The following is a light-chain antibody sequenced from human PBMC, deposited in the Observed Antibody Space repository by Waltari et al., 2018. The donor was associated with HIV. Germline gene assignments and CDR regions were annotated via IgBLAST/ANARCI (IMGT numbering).Light chain of an antibody. Sequence: SYELTQPPSLSVSPGQTARITCSGDALSMQYGYWYQQKPGQAPVLVIYKDSERSSGIPERFSASSSGRTVTLTISGAQAEDEAAYFCQSTDRSGSYIIFGGGTKLTVL. CDR1: ALSMQY. CDR2: KDS. CDR3: QSTDRSGSYII. V-gene: IGLV3-25*03. J-gene: IGLJ2*01.